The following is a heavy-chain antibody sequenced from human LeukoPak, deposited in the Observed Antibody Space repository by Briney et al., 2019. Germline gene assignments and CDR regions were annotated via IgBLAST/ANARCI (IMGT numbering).Heavy chain of an antibody. J-gene: IGHJ5*02. CDR2: IKHSGST. V-gene: IGHV4-34*01. D-gene: IGHD2-2*01. CDR1: GGSFSGYY. CDR3: ARVHCSSTSCYPGGNWFDP. Sequence: SETLSLTCAVYGGSFSGYYWSWIRQPPGKGLEWIGEIKHSGSTNYNPSLKSRVTISVDTSKNQFSLKLSSVTAADTAVYYCARVHCSSTSCYPGGNWFDPWGQGTLVTVSS.